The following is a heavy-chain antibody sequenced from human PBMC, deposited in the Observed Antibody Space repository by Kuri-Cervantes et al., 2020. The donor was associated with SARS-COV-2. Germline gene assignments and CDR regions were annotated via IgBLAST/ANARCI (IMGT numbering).Heavy chain of an antibody. CDR2: MNPNSGNT. CDR1: GYTFASYD. V-gene: IGHV1-8*02. J-gene: IGHJ4*02. CDR3: ARDGGEQWLVHWEFDY. Sequence: GGSLRLSCKAPGYTFASYDINWVRQATGQGLEWMGWMNPNSGNTGYAQKFQGRVTITRNTSISTAYMELNSLRAEDTAVYYCARDGGEQWLVHWEFDYWGQGTLVTVSS. D-gene: IGHD6-19*01.